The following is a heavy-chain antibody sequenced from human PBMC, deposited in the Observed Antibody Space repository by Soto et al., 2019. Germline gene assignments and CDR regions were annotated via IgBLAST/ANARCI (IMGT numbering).Heavy chain of an antibody. D-gene: IGHD2-15*01. V-gene: IGHV1-46*01. CDR2: INPSGGST. CDR1: GYRFTTYQ. CDR3: VKQAHGLDGVAFDY. Sequence: GASVKVSCKASGYRFTTYQMHWVRQAPGQGLEWMGTINPSGGSTSYAQRFQGRVTMTRDTSTSTVYMQLSSLRSEDTALYYCVKQAHGLDGVAFDYWGQGTQVTVSS. J-gene: IGHJ4*02.